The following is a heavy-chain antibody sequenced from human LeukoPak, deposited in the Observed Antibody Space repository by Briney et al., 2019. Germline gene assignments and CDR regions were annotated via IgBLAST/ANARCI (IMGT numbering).Heavy chain of an antibody. Sequence: PGGSLRLSCAASRFTFSNYDMHWVRQTPGRGLEWVALISYDGSNKYYADSVKGRFTISRDNSKNTLFLQMNSLRAEDTAVYYCARLGSSWSLDYWGQGTLVTVAS. CDR3: ARLGSSWSLDY. J-gene: IGHJ4*02. CDR2: ISYDGSNK. D-gene: IGHD6-13*01. CDR1: RFTFSNYD. V-gene: IGHV3-30*03.